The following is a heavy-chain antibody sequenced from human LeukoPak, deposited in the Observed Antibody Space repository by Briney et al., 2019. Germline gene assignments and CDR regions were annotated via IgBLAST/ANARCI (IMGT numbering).Heavy chain of an antibody. CDR3: ARGDSNDAFDI. CDR1: GGSISSSSYY. Sequence: SETLSLTCTVSGGSISSSSYYWGWIRQPPGKGLEWIGSIYYSGSTYYNPSLKSRVTISVDTSKNQFSLKLSSVTAADTAVYYCARGDSNDAFDIWGQGTMVTVSS. D-gene: IGHD6-13*01. J-gene: IGHJ3*02. V-gene: IGHV4-39*07. CDR2: IYYSGST.